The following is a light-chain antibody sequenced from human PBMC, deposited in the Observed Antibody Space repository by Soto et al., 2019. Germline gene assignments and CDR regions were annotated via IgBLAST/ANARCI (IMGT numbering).Light chain of an antibody. Sequence: ETVMTQSPATLSVSPGQGATLSCRATENINHNLAWYQQKPGQAPKLLIHGASYRATGIPDRFSGRGSGTEFTLAISRLQSEDFAVYYCQQYNTLPLTFGGGTKVEIK. V-gene: IGKV3-15*01. CDR1: ENINHN. CDR2: GAS. CDR3: QQYNTLPLT. J-gene: IGKJ4*01.